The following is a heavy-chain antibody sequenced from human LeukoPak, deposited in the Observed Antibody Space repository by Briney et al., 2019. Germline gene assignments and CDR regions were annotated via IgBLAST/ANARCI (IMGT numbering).Heavy chain of an antibody. CDR3: AKGLERWLQSPFDY. Sequence: GGSLRLSCAASGFTFSSYAMSWVRQAPGKGREWVSLISGSGGSTDYADSVKGRFTISRDNSKNTLYLQMNSLRAEDTAVYYCAKGLERWLQSPFDYWGQGTLVTVSS. CDR1: GFTFSSYA. J-gene: IGHJ4*02. D-gene: IGHD5-24*01. CDR2: ISGSGGST. V-gene: IGHV3-23*01.